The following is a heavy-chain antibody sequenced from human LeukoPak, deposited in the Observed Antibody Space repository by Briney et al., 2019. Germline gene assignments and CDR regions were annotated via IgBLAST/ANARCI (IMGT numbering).Heavy chain of an antibody. Sequence: SETLSLTCAVSGGSISSGGYSWSWIWQPPGKGLEWIGYIYHSGSTYYNPSLKSRVTISVDRSKNQFSLKLSSVTAADTAVYYCAREVVRGGYFDYWGQGTLVTVSS. V-gene: IGHV4-30-2*01. CDR3: AREVVRGGYFDY. J-gene: IGHJ4*02. D-gene: IGHD3-10*01. CDR1: GGSISSGGYS. CDR2: IYHSGST.